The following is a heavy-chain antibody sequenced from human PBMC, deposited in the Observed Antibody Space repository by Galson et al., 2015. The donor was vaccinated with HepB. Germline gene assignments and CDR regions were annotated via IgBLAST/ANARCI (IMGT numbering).Heavy chain of an antibody. J-gene: IGHJ6*02. CDR2: IIPILGIA. Sequence: SVKVSCKASGGTFSSYTISWVRQAPGQGLEWMGRIIPILGIANYAQKFQGRVTITADKSTSTAYMELSSLRSEDTAVYYCARDWEGIAVAGTGYGMDVWGQGTTVTVSS. V-gene: IGHV1-69*04. CDR1: GGTFSSYT. CDR3: ARDWEGIAVAGTGYGMDV. D-gene: IGHD6-19*01.